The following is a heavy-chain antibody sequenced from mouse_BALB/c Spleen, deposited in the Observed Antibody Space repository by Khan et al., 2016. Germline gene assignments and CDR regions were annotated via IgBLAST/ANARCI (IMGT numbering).Heavy chain of an antibody. CDR1: GFSLTGYG. V-gene: IGHV2-6-7*01. J-gene: IGHJ2*01. CDR2: IWGDGTT. D-gene: IGHD1-1*01. CDR3: ARESENYENYFDY. Sequence: QVQLKESGPGLVAPSQSLSITCTVSGFSLTGYGVNWVRQPPGKGLEWLGMIWGDGTTDYNSALKSRLSISKDNSQSQVFLKMNSLQTDDTARYYCARESENYENYFDYWGQGTNITVSS.